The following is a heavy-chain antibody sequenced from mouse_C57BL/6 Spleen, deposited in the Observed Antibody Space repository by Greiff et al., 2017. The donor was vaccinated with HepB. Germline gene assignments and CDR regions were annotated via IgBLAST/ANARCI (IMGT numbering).Heavy chain of an antibody. Sequence: QVQLKQPGAELVKPGASVKLSCKASGYTFTSYWMQWVKQRPGQGLEWIGEIDPSDSYTNYNQKFKGKATLTVDTSSSTAYMQLSSLTSEDSAVYYCARLNWDVGAMDYWGQGTSVTVSS. CDR2: IDPSDSYT. D-gene: IGHD4-1*01. CDR3: ARLNWDVGAMDY. CDR1: GYTFTSYW. V-gene: IGHV1-50*01. J-gene: IGHJ4*01.